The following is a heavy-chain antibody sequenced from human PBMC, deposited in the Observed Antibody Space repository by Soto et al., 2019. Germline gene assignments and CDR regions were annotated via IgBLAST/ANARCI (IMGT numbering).Heavy chain of an antibody. J-gene: IGHJ4*02. CDR1: GYSFTSYW. Sequence: GESLKISCKGSGYSFTSYWIGWVRQMPGKGLEWMGIIYPGDSDTRYSPSFQGQVTISADKSISTAYLQWSSLKASDTAMYYCARRALYVTGPHEDAYYFDYWGQGTLVTVSS. D-gene: IGHD7-27*01. CDR2: IYPGDSDT. V-gene: IGHV5-51*01. CDR3: ARRALYVTGPHEDAYYFDY.